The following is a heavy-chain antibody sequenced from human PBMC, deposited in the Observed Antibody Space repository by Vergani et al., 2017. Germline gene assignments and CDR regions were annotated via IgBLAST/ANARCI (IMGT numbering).Heavy chain of an antibody. V-gene: IGHV3-30*18. J-gene: IGHJ4*02. CDR3: AKKDY. Sequence: QVQLVESGGGVVQPGRSLRLSCAASGFTFSSYGMHWVRQAPGKGLEWVAVISYDGSNKYYADSVKGRFTISRDNSKNTLYLQMNSLRADDTAVYYCAKKDYWGQGTLVTVSS. CDR2: ISYDGSNK. CDR1: GFTFSSYG.